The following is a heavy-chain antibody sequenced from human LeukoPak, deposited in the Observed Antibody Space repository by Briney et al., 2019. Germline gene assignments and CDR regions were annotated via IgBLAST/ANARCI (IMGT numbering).Heavy chain of an antibody. D-gene: IGHD3-10*01. CDR3: ARRVGDGSGSRLPFDP. CDR1: GGSFSGYY. CDR2: INHSGST. Sequence: SETLSLTCAVYGGSFSGYYWSWIRQPPGKGLEWIGEINHSGSTNYNPSLKSRVTISVDTSKNQFSLKLSSVTAADTAVYYCARRVGDGSGSRLPFDPWGQGTLVTVSS. J-gene: IGHJ5*02. V-gene: IGHV4-34*01.